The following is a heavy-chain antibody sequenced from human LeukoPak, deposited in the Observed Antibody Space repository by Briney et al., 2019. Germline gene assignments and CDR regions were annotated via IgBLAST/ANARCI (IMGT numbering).Heavy chain of an antibody. J-gene: IGHJ6*03. V-gene: IGHV4-39*01. Sequence: SETLSLTCTVSGGSISSSSYYWGWIRQPPGKGLEWIGSIYYSGDTYYNPSLKSRRVTISVDTSKNQFSLRLSSVTAADTAVYYCARHQWHYYYYMGVWGKGSAVTVSS. CDR2: IYYSGDT. CDR3: ARHQWHYYYYMGV. CDR1: GGSISSSSYY. D-gene: IGHD6-19*01.